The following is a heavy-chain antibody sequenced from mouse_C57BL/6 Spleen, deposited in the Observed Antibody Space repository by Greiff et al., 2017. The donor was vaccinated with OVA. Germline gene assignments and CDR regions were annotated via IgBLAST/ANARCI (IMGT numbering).Heavy chain of an antibody. V-gene: IGHV1-53*01. CDR2: INPSNGGT. Sequence: QVQLQQPGTELVKPGASVKLSCKASGYTFTSYWMHWVKQRPGQGLEWIGNINPSNGGTNYNEKFKSKATLTVDKSSSTAYMQLSSLTSEDSAVYYWARNGTASYAMDYWGQGTSVTVSS. CDR1: GYTFTSYW. D-gene: IGHD3-3*01. CDR3: ARNGTASYAMDY. J-gene: IGHJ4*01.